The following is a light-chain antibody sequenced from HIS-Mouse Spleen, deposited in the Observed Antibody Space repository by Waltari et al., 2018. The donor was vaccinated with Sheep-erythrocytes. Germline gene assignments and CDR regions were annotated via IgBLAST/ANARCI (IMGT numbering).Light chain of an antibody. CDR3: CSYAGSYNHV. J-gene: IGLJ1*01. V-gene: IGLV2-11*01. Sequence: QSSLTQPRSVSGSPGQSVTISCTGTSSDVGGYNYVSWSQHHPAKAPKLMIYDVSKRPSGVPHRFSGSKSGSTASLTIAGLQAEDEADYSCCSYAGSYNHVFATGTKVTVL. CDR1: SSDVGGYNY. CDR2: DVS.